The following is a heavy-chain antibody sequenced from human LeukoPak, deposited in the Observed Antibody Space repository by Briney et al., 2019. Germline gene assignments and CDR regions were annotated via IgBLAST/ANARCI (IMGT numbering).Heavy chain of an antibody. CDR2: ISYDGSNK. J-gene: IGHJ4*02. CDR3: AKDYYDSSGYYGY. V-gene: IGHV3-30*18. CDR1: GFTFSSYG. Sequence: PGRSLRLSCAASGFTFSSYGMHWVRQAPGKGLEWVAVISYDGSNKYYADSVKGRFTISRDNSKNTLYLQMNSLRAEDTAVYYCAKDYYDSSGYYGYWGQGTLVTVSS. D-gene: IGHD3-22*01.